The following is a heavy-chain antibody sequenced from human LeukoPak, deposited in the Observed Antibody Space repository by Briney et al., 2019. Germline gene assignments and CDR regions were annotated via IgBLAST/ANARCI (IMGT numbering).Heavy chain of an antibody. CDR3: ARGAAARRGPVDY. D-gene: IGHD6-6*01. CDR1: GYTFTGYY. Sequence: ASVKVSCKASGYTFTGYYMRWVRQAPGQGLEWMGWINPNTGGTNYAQKFQGRVTMTRDTSISTAYMELSRLRSDDTAVYYCARGAAARRGPVDYWGQGTLVTVSS. J-gene: IGHJ4*02. CDR2: INPNTGGT. V-gene: IGHV1-2*02.